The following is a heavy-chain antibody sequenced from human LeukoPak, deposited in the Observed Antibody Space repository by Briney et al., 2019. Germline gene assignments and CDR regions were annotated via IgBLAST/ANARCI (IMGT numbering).Heavy chain of an antibody. CDR2: ISYDGSNK. V-gene: IGHV3-30*03. CDR1: GFTFSSYG. Sequence: GRSLRLSCAASGFTFSSYGMHWVRQAPGKGLEWVAVISYDGSNKYYADSVKGRFTISRDNSKNTLYLQMNSLRAEDTAVYYCARWSSSYYFDYWGQGTLVTASS. CDR3: ARWSSSYYFDY. D-gene: IGHD6-6*01. J-gene: IGHJ4*02.